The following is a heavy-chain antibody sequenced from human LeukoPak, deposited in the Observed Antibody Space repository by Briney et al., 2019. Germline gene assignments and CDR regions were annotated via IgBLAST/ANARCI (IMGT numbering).Heavy chain of an antibody. J-gene: IGHJ6*03. D-gene: IGHD4-17*01. CDR2: IRYDGSNK. CDR3: AKGTTVTIGYYYYMDV. V-gene: IGHV3-30*02. CDR1: GFTFSSYG. Sequence: GGSLRLSCAASGFTFSSYGMHWVRQAPGKGLEWVAFIRYDGSNKYYADSVKGRFTISRDNSKNTLYLQMNSLRAEDTAVYYCAKGTTVTIGYYYYMDVWGRGTTVTISS.